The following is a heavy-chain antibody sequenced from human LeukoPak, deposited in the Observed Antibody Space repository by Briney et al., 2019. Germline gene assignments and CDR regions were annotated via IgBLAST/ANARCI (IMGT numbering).Heavy chain of an antibody. Sequence: ASVKVSCKASGGTFNSYVVSWVRQAPGQGLEWMGIINPSGGSTSYAQKFQGRVTMTRDMSTSTVYMELSSLRSEDTAVYYCARDGVLGVVTAIRYYYYMDVWGKGTTVTVSS. J-gene: IGHJ6*03. D-gene: IGHD2-21*02. CDR3: ARDGVLGVVTAIRYYYYMDV. CDR2: INPSGGST. V-gene: IGHV1-46*02. CDR1: GGTFNSYV.